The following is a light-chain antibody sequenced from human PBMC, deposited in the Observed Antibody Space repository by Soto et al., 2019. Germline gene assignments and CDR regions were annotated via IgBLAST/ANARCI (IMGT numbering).Light chain of an antibody. Sequence: QPVLTQPPSASASLGASVTLTCTLSSGYSNYKVDWYQQRPGKGPRFVMRVGTGGIVGSKGDGIPDRFSVLGSGLNRYLTIQNIQEEVESDYQCGADHGSGSNCVFWVFGRGTKLTVL. CDR1: SGYSNYK. CDR2: VGTGGIVG. CDR3: GADHGSGSNCVFWV. J-gene: IGLJ3*02. V-gene: IGLV9-49*01.